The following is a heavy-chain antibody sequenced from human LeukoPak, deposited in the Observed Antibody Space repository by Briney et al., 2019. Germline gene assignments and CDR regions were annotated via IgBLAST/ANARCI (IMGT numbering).Heavy chain of an antibody. CDR1: GFTFSDYY. Sequence: KSGGSLRLSCAASGFTFSDYYMSWIRQAPGKGLEWVSYISSSGSTIYYADSVKGRFTISRDTAKNSLYLQMNSLRAEDTAVYYCARVKGTTGVLTFDYWGQGTLVTVSS. CDR3: ARVKGTTGVLTFDY. V-gene: IGHV3-11*04. CDR2: ISSSGSTI. J-gene: IGHJ4*02. D-gene: IGHD1-1*01.